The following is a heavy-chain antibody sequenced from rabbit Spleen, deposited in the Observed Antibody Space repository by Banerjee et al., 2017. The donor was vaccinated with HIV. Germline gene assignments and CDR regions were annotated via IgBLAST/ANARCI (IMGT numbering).Heavy chain of an antibody. Sequence: QEQLVESGGGLVQPEGSLTLTCTASGFSFSSTCNMCWVRQAPGKGLEWISCIAGSSSDFTYSATWAKGRFTCSKTSSTTVTLQMTSLTVADTATYFCARGSAAMTMLITGYYLGLWGQGTLVTVS. D-gene: IGHD2-1*01. V-gene: IGHV1S45*01. J-gene: IGHJ6*01. CDR1: GFSFSSTCN. CDR2: IAGSSSDFT. CDR3: ARGSAAMTMLITGYYLGL.